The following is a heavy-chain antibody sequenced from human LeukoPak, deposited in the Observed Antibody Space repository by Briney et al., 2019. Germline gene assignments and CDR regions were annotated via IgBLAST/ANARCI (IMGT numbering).Heavy chain of an antibody. CDR2: IYPGDSDT. J-gene: IGHJ4*02. CDR3: AKGLAYYDFWSGYYTGSTFDY. V-gene: IGHV5-51*01. Sequence: GESLKISCKGSGYSFSSYWIGWVRQMPGKGLEWMGIIYPGDSDTRYSPSFQGQVTISADKSISTAYLQWSSLKASDTAMYYCAKGLAYYDFWSGYYTGSTFDYWGQGTLVTVSS. D-gene: IGHD3-3*01. CDR1: GYSFSSYW.